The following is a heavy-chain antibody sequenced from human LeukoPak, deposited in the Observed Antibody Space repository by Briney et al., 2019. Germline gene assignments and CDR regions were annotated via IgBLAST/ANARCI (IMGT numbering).Heavy chain of an antibody. J-gene: IGHJ4*02. CDR3: ARGGYYSAWAEDY. CDR2: ISYDGSNK. CDR1: GFTFSSYG. V-gene: IGHV3-30*03. Sequence: GGSLRLSCAASGFTFSSYGMHWVRQAPGKGLEWVAVISYDGSNKYYADSVKGRFTISRDNSKNTLYLQMNSLRAEDTAVFYCARGGYYSAWAEDYWGQGTLVTVSS. D-gene: IGHD3-22*01.